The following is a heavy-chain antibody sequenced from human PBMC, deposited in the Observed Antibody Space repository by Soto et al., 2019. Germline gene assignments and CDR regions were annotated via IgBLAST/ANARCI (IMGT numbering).Heavy chain of an antibody. CDR2: MNPNSGNT. V-gene: IGHV1-8*01. CDR1: GYTFTSYD. Sequence: ASVKVSCKASGYTFTSYDINWVRQATGQGLEWMGWMNPNSGNTGYAQKFQGRVTMTRNTSISTAYMELSSLRSEDTAVYYCARGDLYCSGGSCYSKGFGYWGQGTLVTVS. D-gene: IGHD2-15*01. CDR3: ARGDLYCSGGSCYSKGFGY. J-gene: IGHJ4*02.